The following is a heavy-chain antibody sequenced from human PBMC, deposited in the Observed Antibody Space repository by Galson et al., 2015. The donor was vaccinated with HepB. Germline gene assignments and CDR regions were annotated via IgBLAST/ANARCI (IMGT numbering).Heavy chain of an antibody. CDR1: GDSVSSNSAA. Sequence: CAISGDSVSSNSAAWNWIRQSPSRGLEWLGRTYYRSKWYNDYAVSVKSRITINPDTSKNQFSLQLNSVTPEDTAVYYCARDPDYYDSSGYRDAFDIGGQGTMVTVSS. J-gene: IGHJ3*02. V-gene: IGHV6-1*01. D-gene: IGHD3-22*01. CDR2: TYYRSKWYN. CDR3: ARDPDYYDSSGYRDAFDI.